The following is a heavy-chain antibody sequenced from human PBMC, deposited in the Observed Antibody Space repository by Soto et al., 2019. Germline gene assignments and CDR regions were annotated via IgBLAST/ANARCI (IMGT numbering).Heavy chain of an antibody. CDR2: IYQTGST. J-gene: IGHJ5*02. Sequence: QVQLQESGPGLVKPSGTLSLTCAVSNGSITSGNWWSWVRQPPGKGLEWIGDIYQTGSTNYNPSLRSRVIISLSKAKNNFSLSLSSVTAADTAVYFCARVWGALAPIAGWFGPWGRGILVTVSS. D-gene: IGHD3-16*01. V-gene: IGHV4-4*02. CDR3: ARVWGALAPIAGWFGP. CDR1: NGSITSGNW.